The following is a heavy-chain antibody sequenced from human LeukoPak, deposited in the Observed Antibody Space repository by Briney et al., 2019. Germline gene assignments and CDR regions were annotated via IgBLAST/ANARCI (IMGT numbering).Heavy chain of an antibody. J-gene: IGHJ4*02. D-gene: IGHD2-15*01. CDR3: AKDHRYCSGGSCYAFDY. Sequence: PGGSLRLSCAASGFTFSSDAMNWVRQAPGKGLEWVSYISSSSSTIYYADSVKGRFTISRDNAKNPLYLQMNSLRAEDTAVYYCAKDHRYCSGGSCYAFDYWGQGTLVTVSS. V-gene: IGHV3-48*01. CDR2: ISSSSSTI. CDR1: GFTFSSDA.